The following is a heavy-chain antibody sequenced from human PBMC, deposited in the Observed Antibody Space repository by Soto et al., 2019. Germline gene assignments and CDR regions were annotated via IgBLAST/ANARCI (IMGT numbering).Heavy chain of an antibody. CDR2: ISGSGGST. CDR1: GFTFSSYA. Sequence: GGSLRLSCAASGFTFSSYAMSWVRQAPGKGLEWVSAISGSGGSTYYADSVKGRFTISRDNSKNTLYLQMNSLRAEDTAVYYCAKPPLQFGDYYYYMDVWGKGTTVTVSS. J-gene: IGHJ6*03. CDR3: AKPPLQFGDYYYYMDV. D-gene: IGHD3-10*01. V-gene: IGHV3-23*01.